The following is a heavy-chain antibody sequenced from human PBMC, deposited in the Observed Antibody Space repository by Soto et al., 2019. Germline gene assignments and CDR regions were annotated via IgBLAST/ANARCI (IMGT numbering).Heavy chain of an antibody. D-gene: IGHD3-9*01. CDR3: ARAECSSPDCLTAYYSYGLDV. J-gene: IGHJ6*02. V-gene: IGHV3-48*03. CDR2: INTAGSTK. Sequence: GSLRLSCAASRFTFSNFEMHWVLQTTGKGLEWVSYINTAGSTKYYAESVKGRFTISRDNARNSLFLQMNSLRAEDTAVYYCARAECSSPDCLTAYYSYGLDVWGQGSTVTASS. CDR1: RFTFSNFE.